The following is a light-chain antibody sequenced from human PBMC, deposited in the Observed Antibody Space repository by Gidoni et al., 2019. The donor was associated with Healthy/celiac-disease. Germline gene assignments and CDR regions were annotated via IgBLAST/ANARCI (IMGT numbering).Light chain of an antibody. CDR1: QSVSSSY. J-gene: IGKJ4*01. CDR2: GAS. V-gene: IGKV3-20*01. Sequence: ILLTQSPGTLSLSPGERATLSCRASQSVSSSYLAWYQQKPDQAPRLLIYGASSRDTGIPDRFSGSGSGTDFTLTISRLEPEDFAVYYCQQYGSSLITFGGGTKVEIK. CDR3: QQYGSSLIT.